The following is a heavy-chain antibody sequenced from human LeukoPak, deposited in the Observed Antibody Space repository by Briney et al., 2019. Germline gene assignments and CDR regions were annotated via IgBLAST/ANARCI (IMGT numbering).Heavy chain of an antibody. D-gene: IGHD3-22*01. Sequence: PSETLSLTCTVSGGSISSYYWSWIRQPAGKGLEWIGRIYTSGSTNYNPSLKSRVTMSVDTSKNQFSLKLSSVTAADTAVYYCARPGYYYDSSGYNYRDYWGQGTLVTVSS. CDR3: ARPGYYYDSSGYNYRDY. V-gene: IGHV4-4*07. J-gene: IGHJ4*02. CDR1: GGSISSYY. CDR2: IYTSGST.